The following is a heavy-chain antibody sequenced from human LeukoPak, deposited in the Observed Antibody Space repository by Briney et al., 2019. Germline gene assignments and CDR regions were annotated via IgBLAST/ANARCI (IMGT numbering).Heavy chain of an antibody. CDR2: INQDGGAT. J-gene: IGHJ4*02. Sequence: GGSLRLSCAASGFTFSSYSMSWVRQAPGKGLEWVSNINQDGGATYYVASVKGRFTISRDNAKNSLYLQMNSQRAEDTAVYSCAKEGSRDYFDYWGQGTLVTVSS. V-gene: IGHV3-7*01. CDR3: AKEGSRDYFDY. CDR1: GFTFSSYS. D-gene: IGHD1-26*01.